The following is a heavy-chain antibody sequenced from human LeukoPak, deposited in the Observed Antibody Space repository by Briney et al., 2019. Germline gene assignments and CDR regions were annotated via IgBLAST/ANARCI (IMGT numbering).Heavy chain of an antibody. J-gene: IGHJ4*02. Sequence: AGGSLRPSCAASGFTFSTYGMSWVRQAPGKGLEWVSAISGGGGSTYYADSVKGRFTISGDNSKNTLYLQMNSLRAEDTAVYYCAKYGDILTGYPYYFDYWGQGTLVTVSS. CDR1: GFTFSTYG. D-gene: IGHD3-9*01. CDR3: AKYGDILTGYPYYFDY. V-gene: IGHV3-23*01. CDR2: ISGGGGST.